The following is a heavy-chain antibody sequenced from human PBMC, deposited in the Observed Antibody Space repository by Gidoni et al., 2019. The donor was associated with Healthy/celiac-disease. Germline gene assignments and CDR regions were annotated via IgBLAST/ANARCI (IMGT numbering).Heavy chain of an antibody. CDR1: GFPFSSYA. Sequence: EVQLVVSGGGLFQLGVSLRLSCSASGFPFSSYAMHWVRQAPGKGLEYVSAISSNGGSTYYADSVKGRFTISRDNSKNTLYLQMSSLRAEDTAVYYCVKDSYDSSGFFDYWGQGTLVTVSS. CDR3: VKDSYDSSGFFDY. V-gene: IGHV3-64D*06. CDR2: ISSNGGST. J-gene: IGHJ4*02. D-gene: IGHD3-22*01.